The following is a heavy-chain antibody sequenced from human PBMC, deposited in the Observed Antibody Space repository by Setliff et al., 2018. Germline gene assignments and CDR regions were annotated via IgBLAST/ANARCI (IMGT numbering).Heavy chain of an antibody. CDR2: ISAYTGNT. J-gene: IGHJ4*02. D-gene: IGHD2-8*01. Sequence: ASVKVSCKASGYAFTNYGINWVRQAPGQGLEWMGWISAYTGNTSYAQKLQGRVSMTTDTSTSTAYMELRSLTSDDTAVYYCSRLVRYCTTTTCQRASGAEFWGQGTLVTVSS. CDR1: GYAFTNYG. CDR3: SRLVRYCTTTTCQRASGAEF. V-gene: IGHV1-18*01.